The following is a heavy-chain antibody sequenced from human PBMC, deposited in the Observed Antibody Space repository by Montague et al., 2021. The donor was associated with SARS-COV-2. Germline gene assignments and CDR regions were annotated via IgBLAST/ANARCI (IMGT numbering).Heavy chain of an antibody. CDR3: ASGAPTITMILVVITGAGWYFDL. Sequence: SETLSLTCAVHGGSFSGYYCSWIRQPPGKGLEWIGEINHSGSTNSNPSLNRRVSISVATSKNQFSLKLSPVTAADPAVYDCASGAPTITMILVVITGAGWYFDLWGRGTLVTVSS. CDR1: GGSFSGYY. J-gene: IGHJ2*01. CDR2: INHSGST. D-gene: IGHD3-22*01. V-gene: IGHV4-34*01.